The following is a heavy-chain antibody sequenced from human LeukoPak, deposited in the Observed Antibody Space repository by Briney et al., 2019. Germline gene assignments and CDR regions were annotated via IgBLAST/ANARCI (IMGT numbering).Heavy chain of an antibody. D-gene: IGHD1-1*01. CDR3: ASMSTGTMGY. V-gene: IGHV4-59*01. CDR2: IYYSGST. Sequence: SETLSLTCTVSRGSIYSFYWSWIRQPPGKGLEWIGNIYYSGSTNYNPSLESRVTISVDTSKSQFSLKLSSVTTADTAVYYCASMSTGTMGYWGQGTPVTVSS. J-gene: IGHJ4*02. CDR1: RGSIYSFY.